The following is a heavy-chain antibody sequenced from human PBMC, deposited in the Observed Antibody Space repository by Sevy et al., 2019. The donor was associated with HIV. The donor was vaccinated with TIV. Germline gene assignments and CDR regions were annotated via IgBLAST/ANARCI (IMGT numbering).Heavy chain of an antibody. D-gene: IGHD3-22*01. V-gene: IGHV4-59*01. Sequence: SETLSLTCTVSGGSISSYYWSWIRQPPGKGLEWIGYIYHSGGTSYHPSLKSRVTMSVDTSKDQFSLRLSSVTAADTACYYCARICYYDSIGYYYDSWGQGALVTVSS. CDR2: IYHSGGT. J-gene: IGHJ5*01. CDR3: ARICYYDSIGYYYDS. CDR1: GGSISSYY.